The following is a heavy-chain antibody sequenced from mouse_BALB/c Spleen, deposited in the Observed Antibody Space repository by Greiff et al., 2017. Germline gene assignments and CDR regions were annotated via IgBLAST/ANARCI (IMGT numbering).Heavy chain of an antibody. D-gene: IGHD2-4*01. CDR2: IYPYNGGT. CDR1: GYTFTDYN. CDR3: ANSDDSPYAMDY. Sequence: VQLQQSGPELVKPGASVKISCKASGYTFTDYNMHWVKPSHGKSLEWIGYIYPYNGGTGYNQKFTSKATLTVDNSSSTAYMELRSLTSEDSAVYYCANSDDSPYAMDYWGQGTAVTVAS. J-gene: IGHJ4*01. V-gene: IGHV1S29*02.